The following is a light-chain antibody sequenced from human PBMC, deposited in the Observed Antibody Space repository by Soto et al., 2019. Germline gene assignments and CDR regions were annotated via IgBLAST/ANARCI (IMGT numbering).Light chain of an antibody. J-gene: IGKJ1*01. Sequence: DIQMTQSPSSLSASVGDRVTITCRASQSISSYLNWYQQKPGKAPKLLISAASSLQSRVPSRFSGSGSGTDFTLTISSLQPEDFATYYCQESYSTPPTFGQGTKVVSK. CDR1: QSISSY. CDR3: QESYSTPPT. CDR2: AAS. V-gene: IGKV1-39*01.